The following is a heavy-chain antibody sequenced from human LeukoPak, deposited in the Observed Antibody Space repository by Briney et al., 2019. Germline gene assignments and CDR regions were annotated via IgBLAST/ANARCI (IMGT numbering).Heavy chain of an antibody. D-gene: IGHD5-12*01. CDR2: IYYSGST. CDR3: ARQGYSAYEILDY. Sequence: KPSETLSLTCAVYGGSFSGYYWSWIRQPPGKGLEWIGFIYYSGSTNYDPSLKSRVTISVDTSKNQFSLKLSSVTAADTAVYYCARQGYSAYEILDYWGQGTLVTVSS. CDR1: GGSFSGYY. J-gene: IGHJ4*02. V-gene: IGHV4-59*08.